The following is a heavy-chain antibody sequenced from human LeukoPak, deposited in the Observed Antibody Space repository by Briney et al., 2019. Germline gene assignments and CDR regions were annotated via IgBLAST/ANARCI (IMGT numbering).Heavy chain of an antibody. V-gene: IGHV3-33*01. D-gene: IGHD3-3*01. CDR1: GFTFSSFG. Sequence: PGGSLRLSCVASGFTFSSFGMHWVRQAPGKGLEWVALIWYDGSNTYYADSVKGRFTISRDDSKNTVYLQMNSLRVEDTALYYCARGFLDFDSWGQGDLVTVSS. CDR3: ARGFLDFDS. CDR2: IWYDGSNT. J-gene: IGHJ4*02.